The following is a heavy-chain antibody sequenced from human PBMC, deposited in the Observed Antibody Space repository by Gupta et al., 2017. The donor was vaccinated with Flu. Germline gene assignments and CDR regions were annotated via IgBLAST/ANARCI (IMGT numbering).Heavy chain of an antibody. CDR3: ARLPNWWGGNWYFDL. Sequence: QVQLQESGPGLVKPSETLSLTCTVSGGSISGNYWSWIRQPPGKGLEWIGYIYYDGNTNYNPSLKSRVTISIDTSKGHFSLNLNSATAADTAVYYCARLPNWWGGNWYFDLWGRGTLVTVSS. J-gene: IGHJ2*01. CDR1: GGSISGNY. D-gene: IGHD2-8*02. CDR2: IYYDGNT. V-gene: IGHV4-59*08.